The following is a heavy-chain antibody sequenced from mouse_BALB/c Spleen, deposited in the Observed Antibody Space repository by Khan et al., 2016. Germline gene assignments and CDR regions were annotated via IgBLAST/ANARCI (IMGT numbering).Heavy chain of an antibody. Sequence: QVRLQQSGAELVRPGSSVKISCKASGFAFSSYWMNWVKQRPGQGLEWIGQIYPGDGDTNYNGKFKGKATLTADKSSSTAYMHLSSLTSEDSAVYFGARGTPFANWGQGTLFTVSA. CDR1: GFAFSSYW. D-gene: IGHD2-14*01. V-gene: IGHV1-80*01. CDR3: ARGTPFAN. J-gene: IGHJ3*01. CDR2: IYPGDGDT.